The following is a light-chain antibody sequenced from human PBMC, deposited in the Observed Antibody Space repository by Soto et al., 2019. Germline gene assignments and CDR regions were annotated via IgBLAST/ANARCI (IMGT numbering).Light chain of an antibody. CDR3: QSCDSSLSAI. Sequence: QPVLTQPPSVSGAPGQMVTIPCTGSSSNIGAGYDVHWYQQLPGTAPKLLIYRNTNRPSGVPDRFSGSKSGTSASLAITGLQAEDEADYYCQSCDSSLSAIFGTGTKVTVL. CDR1: SSNIGAGYD. J-gene: IGLJ1*01. V-gene: IGLV1-40*01. CDR2: RNT.